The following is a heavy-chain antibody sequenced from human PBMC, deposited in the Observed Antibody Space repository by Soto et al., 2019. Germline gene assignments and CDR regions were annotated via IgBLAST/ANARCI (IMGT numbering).Heavy chain of an antibody. CDR2: IIPVLGPA. V-gene: IGHV1-69*06. CDR3: ARAAKRYFDK. Sequence: QVQLVQSGAEVKKPGSSVKVSCTASGTTFNTFAISWVRQAPGQGLEWMGGIIPVLGPAFYSQKFQGRVTITADKSTTTAYLELSSLRSEDTAVYYCARAAKRYFDKWAQGTLVTVSS. CDR1: GTTFNTFA. J-gene: IGHJ4*02.